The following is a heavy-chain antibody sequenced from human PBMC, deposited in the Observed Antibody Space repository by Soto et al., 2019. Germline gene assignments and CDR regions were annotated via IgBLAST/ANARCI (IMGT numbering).Heavy chain of an antibody. D-gene: IGHD1-26*01. CDR2: ISGGGDAT. CDR3: VKKIAGTTTSGAYWYFDL. V-gene: IGHV3-23*01. J-gene: IGHJ2*01. CDR1: GFTFSAFA. Sequence: EVQLLESGGGLVQPGGSLTLSCAASGFTFSAFAMNWVRQAPGKGLEWVSGISGGGDATFYADSVKGPFTISRVQSNNTVYLQMTGLRADDTAVYYCVKKIAGTTTSGAYWYFDLWGRGTLVTVSS.